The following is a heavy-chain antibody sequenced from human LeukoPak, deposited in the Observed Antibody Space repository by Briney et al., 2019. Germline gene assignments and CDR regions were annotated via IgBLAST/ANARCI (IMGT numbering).Heavy chain of an antibody. V-gene: IGHV4-34*01. CDR2: INHSGTT. D-gene: IGHD2-21*02. CDR3: ARGRGHIVVVTAIRGLDP. Sequence: RTSETLSLTCAVYGGSFSGYYWSWIRQPPGKGLEWIGEINHSGTTNYNPSLKSRVTISVDTSKNQFSLKLSSVTAADTAVYYCARGRGHIVVVTAIRGLDPWGQGTLVTVSS. CDR1: GGSFSGYY. J-gene: IGHJ5*02.